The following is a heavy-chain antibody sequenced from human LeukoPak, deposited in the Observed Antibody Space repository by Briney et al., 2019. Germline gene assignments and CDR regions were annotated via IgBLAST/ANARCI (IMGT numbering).Heavy chain of an antibody. V-gene: IGHV4-59*01. CDR1: GGSISNYY. Sequence: PSETLSLTCTVSGGSISNYYWSWIRQSPGRGLEWIGYIYYSGITKYNPSLKSRVTISVDTSTNQFSLRLSSVTAADTAVYYCARGYYYDSSGYFLDFWGQGTLVTVSS. CDR3: ARGYYYDSSGYFLDF. D-gene: IGHD3-22*01. J-gene: IGHJ4*02. CDR2: IYYSGIT.